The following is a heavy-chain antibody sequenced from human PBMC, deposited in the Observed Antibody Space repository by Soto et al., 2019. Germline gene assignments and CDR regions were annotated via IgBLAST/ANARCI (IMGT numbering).Heavy chain of an antibody. CDR3: VKGYSTGKPFDY. Sequence: GGSLRLSCSASGFTFSIYAMHWVRQAPGKGLEYVSGVSSNGGGTFYADSVKGRFTISRDNSKNTLYLQMSSLRPEDTAVYYCVKGYSTGKPFDYWGQGTLVTVSS. V-gene: IGHV3-64D*08. CDR1: GFTFSIYA. D-gene: IGHD6-19*01. J-gene: IGHJ4*02. CDR2: VSSNGGGT.